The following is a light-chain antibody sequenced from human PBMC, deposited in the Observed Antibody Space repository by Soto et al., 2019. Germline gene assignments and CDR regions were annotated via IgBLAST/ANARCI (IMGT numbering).Light chain of an antibody. CDR3: SYVQGTSYV. CDR1: SSDVGGNNY. V-gene: IGLV2-14*01. Sequence: QSVLTQPASVSRSPGQSITISCTGASSDVGGNNYVSWYQQYPGKAPKLMVCDVSNRPSGVSNRFSGSKSGNTASLTISGLQAVLEADCYYSYVQGTSYVFWTGTRVGVL. CDR2: DVS. J-gene: IGLJ1*01.